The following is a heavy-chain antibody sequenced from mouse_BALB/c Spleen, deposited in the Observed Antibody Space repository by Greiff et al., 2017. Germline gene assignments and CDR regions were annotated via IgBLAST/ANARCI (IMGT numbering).Heavy chain of an antibody. V-gene: IGHV1-14*01. J-gene: IGHJ4*01. CDR3: ARDYSLYYAMDD. CDR1: GYTFTSYV. Sequence: VQLKESGPELVKPGASVKMSCKASGYTFTSYVMHWVKQKPGQGLEWIGYINPYNDGTKYNEKFKGKATLTSDKSSSTAYMELSSLTSEDSAVYYCARDYSLYYAMDDWGQGTSVTVSS. D-gene: IGHD6-2*01. CDR2: INPYNDGT.